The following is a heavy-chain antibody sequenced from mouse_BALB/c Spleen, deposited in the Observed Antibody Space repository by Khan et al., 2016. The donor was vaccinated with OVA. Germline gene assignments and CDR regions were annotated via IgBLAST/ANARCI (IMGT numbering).Heavy chain of an antibody. CDR1: GYTFTSYW. D-gene: IGHD3-3*01. Sequence: VQLQQSGTVLARPGASVKMSCKASGYTFTSYWMHWVKQRPGQGLEWIGDIYPGNTDTNYNQKFKGKAKLTAVTSTSTAYMELSSLTNEDSAVYYGARRSGDVAWFAYWGQGTLVTVSA. CDR2: IYPGNTDT. J-gene: IGHJ3*01. V-gene: IGHV1-5*01. CDR3: ARRSGDVAWFAY.